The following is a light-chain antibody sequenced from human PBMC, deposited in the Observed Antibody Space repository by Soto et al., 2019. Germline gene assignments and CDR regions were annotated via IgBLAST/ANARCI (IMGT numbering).Light chain of an antibody. CDR2: DNS. Sequence: SYELTQPPSVSVAPGQTARITCGGNNIGSKSVHWYQQKPGQAPAVVVYDNSDRPSGIPERFYGSNSGNTATLTISRVEAGDEADYYCKVSDSSSGLYYVFGTGTKLTVL. J-gene: IGLJ1*01. CDR3: KVSDSSSGLYYV. V-gene: IGLV3-21*02. CDR1: NIGSKS.